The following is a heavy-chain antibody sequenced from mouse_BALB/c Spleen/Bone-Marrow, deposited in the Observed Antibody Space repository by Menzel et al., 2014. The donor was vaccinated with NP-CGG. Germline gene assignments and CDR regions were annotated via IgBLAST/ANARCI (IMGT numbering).Heavy chain of an antibody. CDR3: ARGDYYGKGGAMDY. D-gene: IGHD1-1*01. CDR2: INPSTGYT. Sequence: LVESGAELAKPGASVKMSCKASGYTFTRYWIHWVKPGPGQGLEWIGYINPSTGYTEYNQKFKDKATLTADKSSSTAYMQLSSLTSEDSAVYYCARGDYYGKGGAMDYWGQGTSVTVS. V-gene: IGHV1-7*01. J-gene: IGHJ4*01. CDR1: GYTFTRYW.